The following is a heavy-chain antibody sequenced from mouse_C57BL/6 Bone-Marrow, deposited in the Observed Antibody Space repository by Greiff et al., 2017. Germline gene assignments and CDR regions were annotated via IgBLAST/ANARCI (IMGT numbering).Heavy chain of an antibody. CDR3: AKRDYGSRYYFDY. CDR2: INPSSGYT. V-gene: IGHV1-4*01. J-gene: IGHJ2*01. D-gene: IGHD1-1*01. CDR1: GYTFTSFP. Sequence: VQLQQSGAALASPGASVTMSCKASGYTFTSFPMHWVKQRPGQGLEWIGSINPSSGYTKYNQKFKDKATLTADKSSSTAYLQLSSLTSEDSTVYYCAKRDYGSRYYFDYWGQGTTLTVSS.